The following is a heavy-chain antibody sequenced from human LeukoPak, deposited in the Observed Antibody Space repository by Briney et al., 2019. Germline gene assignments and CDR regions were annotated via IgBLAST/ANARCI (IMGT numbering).Heavy chain of an antibody. CDR1: GYTFTGYY. V-gene: IGHV1-46*01. CDR2: INPSGGST. J-gene: IGHJ4*02. Sequence: ASVKVSCKASGYTFTGYYMHWVRQAPGQGLEWMGIINPSGGSTSYAQKCKGRVTMTRDTATSTVYMELSSLRSEDTAVYYCARDEHDILTGYYIGYFDYWGQGTLVTVSS. CDR3: ARDEHDILTGYYIGYFDY. D-gene: IGHD3-9*01.